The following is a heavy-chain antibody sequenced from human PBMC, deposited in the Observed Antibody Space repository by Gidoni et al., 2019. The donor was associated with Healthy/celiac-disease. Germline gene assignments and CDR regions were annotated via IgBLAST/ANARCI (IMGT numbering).Heavy chain of an antibody. V-gene: IGHV3-9*01. CDR3: AKDLTNYDILTGYHFDI. J-gene: IGHJ3*02. Sequence: EVQLVESGGGLVQPGRSLRLSCAASVFPFDDYAMHWVRQAPGKGLEWVSGISWNSGSIGYADSVKGRFTISRDNAKNSLYLQMNSLRAEDTALYYCAKDLTNYDILTGYHFDIWGQGTMVTVSS. CDR1: VFPFDDYA. D-gene: IGHD3-9*01. CDR2: ISWNSGSI.